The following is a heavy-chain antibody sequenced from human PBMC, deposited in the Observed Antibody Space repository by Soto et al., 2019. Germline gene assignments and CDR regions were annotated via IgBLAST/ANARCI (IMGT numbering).Heavy chain of an antibody. CDR2: IYYSGST. CDR1: GGSISSYY. J-gene: IGHJ5*02. D-gene: IGHD3-22*01. V-gene: IGHV4-59*01. Sequence: SETLSLTCTVSGGSISSYYWSWIRRPPGKGLEWIGYIYYSGSTNYNPSLQSRVTISVDTSKNQFSLKLSSVTAADTAVYYCARETRLWYYYDSSGYYPNWFDPWGQGTLVTVS. CDR3: ARETRLWYYYDSSGYYPNWFDP.